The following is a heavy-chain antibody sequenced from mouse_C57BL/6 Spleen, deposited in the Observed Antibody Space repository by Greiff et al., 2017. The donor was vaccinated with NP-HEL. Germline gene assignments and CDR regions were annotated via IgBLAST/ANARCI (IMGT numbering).Heavy chain of an antibody. D-gene: IGHD1-1*01. CDR1: GFTFSDFY. Sequence: EVQVVESGGGLVQSGRSLRLSCATSGFTFSDFYMEWVRQAPGKGLEWIAASRNKANDYTTEYSASVKGRFIVSRDTSQSILYLQMNALRAEDTAIYYCARDANYGSSGWYFDVWGTGTTVTVSS. CDR3: ARDANYGSSGWYFDV. V-gene: IGHV7-1*01. CDR2: SRNKANDYTT. J-gene: IGHJ1*03.